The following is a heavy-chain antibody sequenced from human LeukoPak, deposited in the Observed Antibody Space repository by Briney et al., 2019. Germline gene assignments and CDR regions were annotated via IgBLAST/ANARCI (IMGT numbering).Heavy chain of an antibody. Sequence: GGSLRLSCAASGFTFISYSMNWVRQAPGKGLEWVSSISSSSSYIHYADSVKGRFTISRDNAKNSLYLQMNSLRAEDTAVYYCARAFLRPGPRYFDWSPYYYYYGMDVWGQGTTVTVSS. CDR1: GFTFISYS. J-gene: IGHJ6*02. V-gene: IGHV3-21*01. CDR2: ISSSSSYI. CDR3: ARAFLRPGPRYFDWSPYYYYYGMDV. D-gene: IGHD3-9*01.